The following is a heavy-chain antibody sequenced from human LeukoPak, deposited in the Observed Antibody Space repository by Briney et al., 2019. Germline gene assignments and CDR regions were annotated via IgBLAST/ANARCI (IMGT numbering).Heavy chain of an antibody. D-gene: IGHD4-17*01. Sequence: ASVMVSCKASGYTFTSYAMHWVRQAPGQGLEWMGWISAYNGNTNYAQKLQGRVTMTTDTSTSTAYMELRSLRSDDTAVYYCARGHDYGDYVTTFDYWGQGTLVTVSS. V-gene: IGHV1-18*01. CDR2: ISAYNGNT. J-gene: IGHJ4*02. CDR1: GYTFTSYA. CDR3: ARGHDYGDYVTTFDY.